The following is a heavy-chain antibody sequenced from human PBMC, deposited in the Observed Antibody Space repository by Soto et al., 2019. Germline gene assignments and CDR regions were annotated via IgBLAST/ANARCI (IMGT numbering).Heavy chain of an antibody. Sequence: QVHLVQSGAEVKKPGASVKVSCKASGYTFSNYYVHWVRQAPGQGREWMGLINPNGGSSTYAQKFQGRVTMTRDTSTTTVYMELSSLRSEDSAVYYCARNLRYYDILAGLDYWGQGTLVSVSS. CDR2: INPNGGSS. CDR3: ARNLRYYDILAGLDY. J-gene: IGHJ4*02. CDR1: GYTFSNYY. D-gene: IGHD3-9*01. V-gene: IGHV1-46*01.